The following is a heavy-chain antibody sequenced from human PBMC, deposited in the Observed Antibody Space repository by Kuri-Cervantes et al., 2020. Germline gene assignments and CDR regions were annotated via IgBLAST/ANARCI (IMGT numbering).Heavy chain of an antibody. Sequence: SETLSLTCAVYGGSFSGYYWSWIRQPPGKGLEWIGEINHSGSTNYNPSLESRVTISVDTSKNQFSLKLSSVTAADTAVYYCARARWLVQDAFDIWGQGTMVTVSS. J-gene: IGHJ3*02. CDR1: GGSFSGYY. CDR2: INHSGST. D-gene: IGHD6-19*01. V-gene: IGHV4-34*01. CDR3: ARARWLVQDAFDI.